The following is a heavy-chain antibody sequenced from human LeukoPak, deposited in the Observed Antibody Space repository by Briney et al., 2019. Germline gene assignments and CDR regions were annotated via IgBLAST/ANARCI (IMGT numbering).Heavy chain of an antibody. Sequence: GGSLRLSCAASGFTFSDYYMSWIRQAPGKGLEWVSYISSSGSTIYYADSVKGRFTISRDNAKNSLYLQMNSLRAEDTAVYYCAREKIVNGQWLAQAFDYWGQGTLVTVSS. CDR1: GFTFSDYY. CDR3: AREKIVNGQWLAQAFDY. J-gene: IGHJ4*02. CDR2: ISSSGSTI. V-gene: IGHV3-11*01. D-gene: IGHD6-19*01.